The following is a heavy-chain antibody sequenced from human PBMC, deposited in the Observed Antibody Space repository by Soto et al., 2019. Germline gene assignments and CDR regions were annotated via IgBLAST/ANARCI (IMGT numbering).Heavy chain of an antibody. Sequence: ASVKVSCKASGYTFTSYGISWVRQAPGQGLEWMGWISAYNGNTNYAQELQGRVTMTTDTSTSTAYMELRSLRSDDTAVYYCAREKGVRFLEWSVDFDYWGQGTLVT. CDR1: GYTFTSYG. D-gene: IGHD3-3*01. CDR2: ISAYNGNT. J-gene: IGHJ4*02. V-gene: IGHV1-18*01. CDR3: AREKGVRFLEWSVDFDY.